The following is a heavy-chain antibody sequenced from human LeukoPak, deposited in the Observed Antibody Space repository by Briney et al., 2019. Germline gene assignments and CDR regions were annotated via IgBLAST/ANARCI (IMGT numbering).Heavy chain of an antibody. V-gene: IGHV1-2*06. CDR2: INPNSDGT. CDR1: GYTFTGYY. CDR3: AREIRFSGEVIVKHLDY. J-gene: IGHJ4*02. D-gene: IGHD3-16*02. Sequence: WASVKVSCTASGYTFTGYYMHWVRQAPGQGLEWMGRINPNSDGTNYAQKFQGRVTMTRDTSISTAYMELSRLRSDDTAVYYCAREIRFSGEVIVKHLDYWGQGTLVTVSS.